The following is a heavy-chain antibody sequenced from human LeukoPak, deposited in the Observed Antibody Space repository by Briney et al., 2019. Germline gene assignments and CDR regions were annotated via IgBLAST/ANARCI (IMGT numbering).Heavy chain of an antibody. CDR1: GYTFTSYD. CDR3: ARDRWGVVPAAIPSWFDP. J-gene: IGHJ5*02. Sequence: ASVKVSCKASGYTFTSYDINWVRQATGQGLEWMGGIIPIFGTANYAQKFQGRVTITTDESTSTAYMELSSLRSEDTAVYYCARDRWGVVPAAIPSWFDPWGQGTLVTVSS. D-gene: IGHD2-2*02. CDR2: IIPIFGTA. V-gene: IGHV1-69*05.